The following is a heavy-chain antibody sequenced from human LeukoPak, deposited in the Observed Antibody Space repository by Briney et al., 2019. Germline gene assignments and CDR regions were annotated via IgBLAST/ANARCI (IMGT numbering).Heavy chain of an antibody. D-gene: IGHD4-11*01. J-gene: IGHJ4*02. CDR3: ASGRLHFPDY. CDR2: INHSGST. CDR1: GGSFSGYY. V-gene: IGHV4-34*01. Sequence: SSETLSLTCAVYGGSFSGYYWSWIRQPPGKGLEWIGEINHSGSTNYNPSLKSRVTISVDTSKNQFSLKLSSVTAADTAVYYCASGRLHFPDYWGQGTLVTVSS.